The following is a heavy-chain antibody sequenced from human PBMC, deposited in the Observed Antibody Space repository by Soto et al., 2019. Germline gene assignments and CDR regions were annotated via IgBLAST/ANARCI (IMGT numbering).Heavy chain of an antibody. CDR3: AKGRESSGSYRPFDY. Sequence: PWGSLRLSCAASVFTFSSYAMSWVRQAPGKGLEWVSAISGGGVATNYADSVKGRFTISRDNSKNTLYLQMNSLRAEDTAVYYCAKGRESSGSYRPFDYWGQGTLVTVSS. D-gene: IGHD3-22*01. CDR2: ISGGGVAT. V-gene: IGHV3-23*01. J-gene: IGHJ4*02. CDR1: VFTFSSYA.